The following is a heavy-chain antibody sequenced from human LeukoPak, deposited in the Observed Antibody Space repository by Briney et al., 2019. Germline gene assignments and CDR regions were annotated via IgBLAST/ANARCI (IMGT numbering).Heavy chain of an antibody. CDR3: ARARGDGYVAY. D-gene: IGHD5-24*01. CDR1: GGSFSGYY. J-gene: IGHJ4*02. Sequence: PSETLSLTCAVYGGSFSGYYWSWIRQPPGKGLEWIGEINHSGSTNYNPSLKSRVTISVDTSKNQFSLKLSSVTAADTAVYYCARARGDGYVAYWGQGTLVTVSS. CDR2: INHSGST. V-gene: IGHV4-34*01.